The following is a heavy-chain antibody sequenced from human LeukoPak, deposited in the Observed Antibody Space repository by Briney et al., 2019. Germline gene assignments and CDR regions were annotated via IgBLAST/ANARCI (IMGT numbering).Heavy chain of an antibody. Sequence: SSVKVSCKASGGTFSSYAISWVRQAPGQGLEWMGGIIPIFGTANYAQKFQGRVTITADESTSTAYMELSSLRSEDTAVYYCARIGPLLWFGELFPDYWGQGTLVTVSS. CDR1: GGTFSSYA. CDR3: ARIGPLLWFGELFPDY. D-gene: IGHD3-10*01. J-gene: IGHJ4*02. CDR2: IIPIFGTA. V-gene: IGHV1-69*13.